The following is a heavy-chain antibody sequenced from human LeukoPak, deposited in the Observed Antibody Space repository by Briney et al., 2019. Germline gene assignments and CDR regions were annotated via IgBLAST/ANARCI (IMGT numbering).Heavy chain of an antibody. J-gene: IGHJ4*02. CDR2: MYYSGST. CDR3: AREKNGNEPFDY. Sequence: RTSETLSLTCTISGGSISSSDYYWGWIRQPPGKGLEWIGSMYYSGSTNYNPSLKSRVTVSVDTSKNQFSLKLTSVTAADTAVYYCAREKNGNEPFDYWGQGTLVTVSS. V-gene: IGHV4-39*07. CDR1: GGSISSSDYY. D-gene: IGHD4-23*01.